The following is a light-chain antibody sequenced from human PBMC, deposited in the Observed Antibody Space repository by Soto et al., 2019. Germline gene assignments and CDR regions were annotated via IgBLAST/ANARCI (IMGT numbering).Light chain of an antibody. CDR3: QLYGNSPPRT. Sequence: EIVLTQSPGTLSLSPGERATLSCRASQSVSSSYLGWYQQKPGQAPRLLIYGASSRATGIPDRFSGSGSGTDFTLTIDRLEPEDFAVYYCQLYGNSPPRTFGQGTKVEIK. V-gene: IGKV3-20*01. CDR2: GAS. CDR1: QSVSSSY. J-gene: IGKJ1*01.